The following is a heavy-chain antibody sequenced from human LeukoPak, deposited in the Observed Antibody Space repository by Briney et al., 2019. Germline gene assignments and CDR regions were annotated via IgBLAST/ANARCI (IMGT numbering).Heavy chain of an antibody. CDR1: GGPFSGYF. CDR2: IYTSGST. J-gene: IGHJ5*02. Sequence: SETLSLTCAVSGGPFSGYFWSWIRQPPGKGLEWIGYIYTSGSTNYNPSLKSRVTISVDTSKNQFSLKLSSVTAADTAVYYCARQGCSGGSCYFPNWFDPWGQGTLVTVSS. D-gene: IGHD2-15*01. CDR3: ARQGCSGGSCYFPNWFDP. V-gene: IGHV4-4*09.